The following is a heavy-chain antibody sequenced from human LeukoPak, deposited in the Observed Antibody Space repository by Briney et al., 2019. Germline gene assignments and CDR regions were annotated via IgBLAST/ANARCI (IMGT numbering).Heavy chain of an antibody. CDR1: GFTFSSYA. Sequence: GGSLRLSCAASGFTFSSYAMHWVRQAPGKGLEWVAVISYDGSNKYYADSVKGRFTISRDNSKNTLYLQMNSLRAEDTAVYYCARGDRSYDAFDIWGQGTMVTVSS. D-gene: IGHD2-15*01. CDR2: ISYDGSNK. V-gene: IGHV3-30-3*01. J-gene: IGHJ3*02. CDR3: ARGDRSYDAFDI.